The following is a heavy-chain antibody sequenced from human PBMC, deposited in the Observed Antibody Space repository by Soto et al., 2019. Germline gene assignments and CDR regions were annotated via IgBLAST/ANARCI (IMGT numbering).Heavy chain of an antibody. V-gene: IGHV3-30-3*01. CDR2: ISYDGSNK. Sequence: QVQLVESGGGVVQPGRSLRLSCAASGFTFSSYAMHWVRQAPGKGLEWVAVISYDGSNKYYADSVKGRFTISRDNSKNTLYLQMNSLRAEDTGVYYCARSCGGATLCYYNGMDVWGQGTTVTVSS. CDR1: GFTFSSYA. D-gene: IGHD1-26*01. J-gene: IGHJ6*02. CDR3: ARSCGGATLCYYNGMDV.